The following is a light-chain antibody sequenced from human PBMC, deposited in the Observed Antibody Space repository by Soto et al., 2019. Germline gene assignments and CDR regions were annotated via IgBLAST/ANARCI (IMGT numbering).Light chain of an antibody. CDR3: QQANSFPTT. V-gene: IGKV1-39*01. J-gene: IGKJ5*01. CDR2: AAS. Sequence: IQMTQSTSSLSASVGDRVTITCRASQSISSYLNWYQQKPGKAPKLLIYAASSLQSGVPSRFSGSGSGTDFTLTISSLQPEDFATYYCQQANSFPTTFGQGTRLEI. CDR1: QSISSY.